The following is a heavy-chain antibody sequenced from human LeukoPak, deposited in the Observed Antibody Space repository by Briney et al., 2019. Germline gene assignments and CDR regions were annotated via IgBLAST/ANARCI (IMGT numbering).Heavy chain of an antibody. V-gene: IGHV3-53*01. J-gene: IGHJ3*02. CDR3: ARDHITMVRGVIYDAFDI. Sequence: GGSLRLSCAASGFTVSSNYMSWVREAPGPGLEWVSVIYSGGSTYYADSVKGRFTISRDNSKNTLYLQMNSLRAEDTAVYYCARDHITMVRGVIYDAFDIWGQGTMVTVSS. CDR1: GFTVSSNY. CDR2: IYSGGST. D-gene: IGHD3-10*01.